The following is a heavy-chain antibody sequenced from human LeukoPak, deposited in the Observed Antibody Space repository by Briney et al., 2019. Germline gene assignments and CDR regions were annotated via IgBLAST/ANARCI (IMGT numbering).Heavy chain of an antibody. D-gene: IGHD5-12*01. CDR2: IDEYGTTI. J-gene: IGHJ4*02. CDR3: ARDSNHIYSGYDEDFKY. CDR1: GFTFSRYW. V-gene: IGHV3-74*01. Sequence: GGSLRLSCAASGFTFSRYWMHWVRQAPGKGLVWVSRIDEYGTTINYADSVKGRFTISRNNAGDTLFLQMNSLRAEDTGVYYCARDSNHIYSGYDEDFKYWGQGTLVTVSS.